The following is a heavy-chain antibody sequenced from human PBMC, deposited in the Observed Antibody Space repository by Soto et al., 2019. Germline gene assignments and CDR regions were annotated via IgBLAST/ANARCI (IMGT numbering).Heavy chain of an antibody. CDR2: ISGSGGIT. V-gene: IGHV3-23*01. Sequence: EVQLLESGGGLVQPGGSLRLSCAASGFTFSNYDMTWVRQAPGKGLEWVSFISGSGGITYYADSVKGRFTISRDNSQSTLYLEMHSVRAENTAIYYCEKDADWEDHSRGKGTLVTVSS. CDR1: GFTFSNYD. D-gene: IGHD1-26*01. CDR3: EKDADWEDHS. J-gene: IGHJ4*02.